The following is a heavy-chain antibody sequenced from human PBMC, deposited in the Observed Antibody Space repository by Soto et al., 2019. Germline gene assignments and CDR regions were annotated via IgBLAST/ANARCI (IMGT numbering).Heavy chain of an antibody. Sequence: EVPLLESGGGLVQPGGSLRLSCAASRFLFSNHAMNWVRQAPGKGLEWVSVISGSGGTTNYADSEKGRFTISRDNSKDTVYLQMNSLRAEDTAIYYCARSVDYYGSGSNSYFDYWGPGTLVTVSS. CDR3: ARSVDYYGSGSNSYFDY. CDR1: RFLFSNHA. V-gene: IGHV3-23*01. J-gene: IGHJ4*02. D-gene: IGHD3-10*01. CDR2: ISGSGGTT.